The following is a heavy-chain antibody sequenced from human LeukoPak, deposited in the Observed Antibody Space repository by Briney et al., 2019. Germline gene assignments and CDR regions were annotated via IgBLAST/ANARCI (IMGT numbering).Heavy chain of an antibody. CDR3: ARDHYDIDCACVDI. J-gene: IGHJ3*02. D-gene: IGHD3-22*01. V-gene: IGHV6-1*01. Sequence: SQTLSLTCAISGDSVTSNSAAWNWIRQSPSRGLEWLGRTYYRSKWYNDYAVSVKSRITINPDTSKNQFSLQLNSVTPEDTAVYYCARDHYDIDCACVDIWGQGTMVTVSS. CDR2: TYYRSKWYN. CDR1: GDSVTSNSAA.